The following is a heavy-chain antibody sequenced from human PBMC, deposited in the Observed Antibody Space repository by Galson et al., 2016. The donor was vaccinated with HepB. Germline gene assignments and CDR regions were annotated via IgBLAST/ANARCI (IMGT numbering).Heavy chain of an antibody. Sequence: SLRLSCAASGFTFSTYSMNWVRQAPGKGLEWVSYISGGSSSIYYADSVKGRFSISRDNAKSSLFLQMNSLRDEDKAVYYCARDQVSRLDYASSWDYWFFDLWGRGTLVTVSS. CDR2: ISGGSSSI. CDR1: GFTFSTYS. CDR3: ARDQVSRLDYASSWDYWFFDL. J-gene: IGHJ2*01. D-gene: IGHD2-2*01. V-gene: IGHV3-48*02.